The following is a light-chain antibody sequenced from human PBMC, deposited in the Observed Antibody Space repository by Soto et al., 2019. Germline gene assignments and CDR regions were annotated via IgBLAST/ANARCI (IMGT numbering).Light chain of an antibody. J-gene: IGKJ3*01. Sequence: EIVLTQSPGTLSLSPGERATLSCRASQSVSNAFLAWYQQKPGQAPWLLIYGASSRATGIPDSFSGSGSGTDFTLTISRLQPEDFAVYYCQQYGSSPFTFGPRTKVDIK. CDR3: QQYGSSPFT. V-gene: IGKV3-20*01. CDR2: GAS. CDR1: QSVSNAF.